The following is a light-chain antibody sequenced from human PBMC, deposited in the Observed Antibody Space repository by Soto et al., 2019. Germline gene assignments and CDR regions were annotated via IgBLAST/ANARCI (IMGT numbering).Light chain of an antibody. V-gene: IGLV2-14*01. CDR2: EVS. J-gene: IGLJ1*01. CDR1: SSDVGGYNY. Sequence: LTQPASVSGSPGQSITISCTGTSSDVGGYNYVSWYQQHPGKAPKLMIYEVSNRPSGVSNRFSGSKSGNTASLTISGLQAEDEADYYCSSYTSSSSYVFGTGTKGTVL. CDR3: SSYTSSSSYV.